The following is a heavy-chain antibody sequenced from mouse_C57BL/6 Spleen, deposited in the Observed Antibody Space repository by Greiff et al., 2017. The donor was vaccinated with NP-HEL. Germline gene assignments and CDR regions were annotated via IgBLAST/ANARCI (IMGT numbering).Heavy chain of an antibody. D-gene: IGHD1-1*01. J-gene: IGHJ4*01. V-gene: IGHV1-59*01. CDR2: IDPSDSYT. Sequence: VQLQQPGAELVRPGTSVKLSCKASGYTFTSYWMHWVKQRPGQGLEWIGVIDPSDSYTNYNQKFKGKATLTVDTSSGTAYMQLSSLTSEDSAVYYCATLRGYAMDYWGQGTSVTVSS. CDR3: ATLRGYAMDY. CDR1: GYTFTSYW.